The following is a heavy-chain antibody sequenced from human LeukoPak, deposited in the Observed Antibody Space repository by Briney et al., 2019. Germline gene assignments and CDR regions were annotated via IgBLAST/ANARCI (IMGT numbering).Heavy chain of an antibody. CDR2: INHGGFT. J-gene: IGHJ6*04. CDR3: AREYCSSASFYTPYYYYGMDV. CDR1: GGSFSGYY. D-gene: IGHD2-2*02. Sequence: SETLSLTCAVSGGSFSGYYWSWIRQSPGKGLEWIGEINHGGFTNYNPSLKSRVTISLDTSKNLFSLNLRSVTAADTAVYYCAREYCSSASFYTPYYYYGMDVGAKGPRVRVS. V-gene: IGHV4-34*01.